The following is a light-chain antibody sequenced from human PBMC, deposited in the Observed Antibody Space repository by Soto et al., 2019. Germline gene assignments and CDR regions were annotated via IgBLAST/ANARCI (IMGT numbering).Light chain of an antibody. CDR1: QSVSSSY. CDR2: GAS. V-gene: IGKV3-20*01. CDR3: QQYGSSPPWT. J-gene: IGKJ1*01. Sequence: EIVLTQSPGTLSLSPGERATLSCRASQSVSSSYLAWYQQKPGQAPRLLIYGASSRATGIPDRFSGSGSGTDFPLTISRLEPEDCAVYSCQQYGSSPPWTFGQGTKVEIK.